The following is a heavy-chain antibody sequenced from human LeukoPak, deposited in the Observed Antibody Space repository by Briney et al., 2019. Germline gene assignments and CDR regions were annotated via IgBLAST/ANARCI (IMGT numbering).Heavy chain of an antibody. V-gene: IGHV3-21*01. CDR2: ISSNSAYI. D-gene: IGHD2-2*01. CDR1: GFTFSNAW. J-gene: IGHJ6*02. Sequence: GGSLRLSCAASGFTFSNAWMNWVRQAPGKGLEWVSAISSNSAYIFYAESVEGRFTISRDNAKSSVSLQMNSLRDDDTAVYYCARIFRYQLVDYYALDVWGQGTTVTVSS. CDR3: ARIFRYQLVDYYALDV.